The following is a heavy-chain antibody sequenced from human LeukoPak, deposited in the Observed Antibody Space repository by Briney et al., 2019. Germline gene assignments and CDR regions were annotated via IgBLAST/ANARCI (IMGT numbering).Heavy chain of an antibody. V-gene: IGHV4-39*01. D-gene: IGHD4-17*01. CDR2: IYYSGRT. Sequence: SETLSLTCTVSGGSISSSSYYWGWFRQPPGKGLDWIGSIYYSGRTYYSPSLKSRVTISVDTSKNQFSLKLSSVTAADTAVYYXXSXTXXYYGDYGWXDPWGQGTLVTVSS. CDR3: XSXTXXYYGDYGWXDP. CDR1: GGSISSSSYY. J-gene: IGHJ5*02.